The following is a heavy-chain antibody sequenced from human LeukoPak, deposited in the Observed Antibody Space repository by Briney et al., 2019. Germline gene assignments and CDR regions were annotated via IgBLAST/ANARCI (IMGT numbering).Heavy chain of an antibody. Sequence: ASVKVSCKASGYTFTSYDNNWVRQATGQGLEWMGWMNPNSGNTGYAQKFQGRVTMTRNTSISTAYMELSSLRSEDTAVYYCARGSITGTTNDYWGQGTLVTVSS. D-gene: IGHD1-20*01. CDR1: GYTFTSYD. CDR2: MNPNSGNT. J-gene: IGHJ4*02. V-gene: IGHV1-8*01. CDR3: ARGSITGTTNDY.